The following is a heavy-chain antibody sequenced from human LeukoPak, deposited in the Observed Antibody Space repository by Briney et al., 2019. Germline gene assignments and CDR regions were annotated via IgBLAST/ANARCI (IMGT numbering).Heavy chain of an antibody. D-gene: IGHD4-11*01. CDR2: ISYDGSNK. CDR3: ANTVISAFDI. J-gene: IGHJ3*02. CDR1: GSTFSSYG. Sequence: QAGGSLRLSCAASGSTFSSYGMHWVRQAPGKGLEWVAVISYDGSNKYYADSVKGRFTISRDNSKNTLYLQMNSLRAEDTAVYYCANTVISAFDIWGQGTMVTVSS. V-gene: IGHV3-30*18.